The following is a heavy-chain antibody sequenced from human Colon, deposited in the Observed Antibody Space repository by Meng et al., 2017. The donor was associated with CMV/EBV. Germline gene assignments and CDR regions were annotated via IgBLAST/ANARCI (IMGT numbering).Heavy chain of an antibody. V-gene: IGHV1-2*02. Sequence: ASVKVSCKASGYTFTGYYIHWVRQAPGQGLEWVGWIHPNSGGTNYAQEFQGRVTIIADKSTGTAYMELSSLRSEDTAVYYCARETSYYDSSGYPTPPGWFDPWGQGTLVTVSS. CDR2: IHPNSGGT. CDR3: ARETSYYDSSGYPTPPGWFDP. D-gene: IGHD3-22*01. J-gene: IGHJ5*02. CDR1: GYTFTGYY.